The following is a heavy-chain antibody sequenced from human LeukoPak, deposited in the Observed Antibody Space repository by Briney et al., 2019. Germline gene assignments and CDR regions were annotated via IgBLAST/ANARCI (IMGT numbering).Heavy chain of an antibody. V-gene: IGHV3-43D*03. D-gene: IGHD6-19*01. CDR2: IRWDGGST. CDR3: ARATSSAWYYFDY. J-gene: IGHJ4*02. CDR1: GFTFSDYA. Sequence: GGSLRLSCAASGFTFSDYAMRWVRQAPGKGLEWVSLIRWDGGSTYYADSVKGRFTISRDNSKNSLYLQMNSLTPEDTALYYCARATSSAWYYFDYWGQGTLVIVSS.